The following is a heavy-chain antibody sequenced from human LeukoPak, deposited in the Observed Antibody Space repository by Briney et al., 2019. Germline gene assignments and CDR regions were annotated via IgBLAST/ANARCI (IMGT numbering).Heavy chain of an antibody. CDR3: ATALSSSGYYGMDV. V-gene: IGHV1-24*01. CDR2: FDPEDGET. D-gene: IGHD3-22*01. J-gene: IGHJ6*02. Sequence: ASVKVSCKVSGYTLTELSMHWVRQAPGKGLEWMGGFDPEDGETIYAQKFQGRVTMTEDTSTDTAYMELSSLRSEDTAVYYCATALSSSGYYGMDVWGQGTMVTVSS. CDR1: GYTLTELS.